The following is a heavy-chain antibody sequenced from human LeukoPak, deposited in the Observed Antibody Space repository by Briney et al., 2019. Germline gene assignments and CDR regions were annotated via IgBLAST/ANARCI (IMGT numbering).Heavy chain of an antibody. CDR2: ISAYNGAT. Sequence: GASVKVSCKASGYTFTSYAMNWVRQAPGQGLEWMGWISAYNGATKSAQKLQGRVTMTTDTSTSTAYMELRSLRSDDTAVYFCARDYSGSHGDYWGQGTLVTVSS. CDR1: GYTFTSYA. V-gene: IGHV1-18*01. CDR3: ARDYSGSHGDY. D-gene: IGHD1-26*01. J-gene: IGHJ4*02.